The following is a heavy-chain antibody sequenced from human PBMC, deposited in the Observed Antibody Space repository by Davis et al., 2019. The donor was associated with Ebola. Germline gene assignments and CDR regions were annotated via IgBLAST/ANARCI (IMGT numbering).Heavy chain of an antibody. CDR1: GYSINRGFT. Sequence: SETLSLTCAVSGYSINRGFTWGWIRQPPGKGLEWIGSIYHSGSTNYSPSLKSRVTISADTSKNQFSLRLKSVTAADTAMYYCASDYVYWGQGILVTVSS. V-gene: IGHV4-38-2*01. CDR3: ASDYVY. J-gene: IGHJ4*02. CDR2: IYHSGST. D-gene: IGHD2-8*01.